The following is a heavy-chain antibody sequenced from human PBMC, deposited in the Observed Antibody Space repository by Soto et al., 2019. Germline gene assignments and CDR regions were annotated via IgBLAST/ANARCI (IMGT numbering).Heavy chain of an antibody. Sequence: QVQLVQSGAEVKKPGSSVKVSCKASGGTFSSYAISWVRQAPGQGLEWMGGIIPIFGTANYAQKFQGRVTITADKSTSTAYMELSSLRSEDTAVYYCARARQVGFWLRSTNWFDPWGQGTLVTVSS. CDR2: IIPIFGTA. CDR1: GGTFSSYA. V-gene: IGHV1-69*06. CDR3: ARARQVGFWLRSTNWFDP. D-gene: IGHD5-12*01. J-gene: IGHJ5*02.